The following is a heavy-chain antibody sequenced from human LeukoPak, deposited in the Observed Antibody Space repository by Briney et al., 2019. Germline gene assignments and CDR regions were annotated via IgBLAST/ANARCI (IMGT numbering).Heavy chain of an antibody. CDR3: ARVIVVVPGSDIWFDP. Sequence: GGSLRLSCAASGFTFSSYAMHWVRQAPGKGLEWVAVISYDGSNKYYADSVKGRFTISRDNSKNTLYLQMNSLRAEDTAVYYCARVIVVVPGSDIWFDPWGQGTLVTVSS. CDR2: ISYDGSNK. J-gene: IGHJ5*02. D-gene: IGHD2-2*01. CDR1: GFTFSSYA. V-gene: IGHV3-30-3*01.